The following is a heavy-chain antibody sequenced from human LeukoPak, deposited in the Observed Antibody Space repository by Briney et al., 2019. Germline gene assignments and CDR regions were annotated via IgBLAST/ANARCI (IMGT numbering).Heavy chain of an antibody. D-gene: IGHD5-12*01. CDR1: GFTFSSYW. CDR2: INSDGSST. V-gene: IGHV3-74*01. J-gene: IGHJ4*02. CDR3: ASAATKWGVLDY. Sequence: GGSLRLSCAASGFTFSSYWMHWVRQAPGKGLVWVSRINSDGSSTSYADSVKGRFTISRDNAKNTLYLQMNSLRAEDTAVYYCASAATKWGVLDYWGQGTLVTVSS.